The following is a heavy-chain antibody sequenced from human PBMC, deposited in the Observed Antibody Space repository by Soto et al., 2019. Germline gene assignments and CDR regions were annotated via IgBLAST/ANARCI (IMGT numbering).Heavy chain of an antibody. Sequence: SETLSLTCTVSGGSISSGDYYWSWIRQPPGRGLEWIGYIYNSGSSYYNPSLKSRVTISVDTSKNQFSLNLSSVTAADTAVYYCARVSGYDWAPRFDYWGQGTLVTVSS. CDR3: ARVSGYDWAPRFDY. CDR2: IYNSGSS. J-gene: IGHJ4*02. D-gene: IGHD5-12*01. CDR1: GGSISSGDYY. V-gene: IGHV4-30-4*01.